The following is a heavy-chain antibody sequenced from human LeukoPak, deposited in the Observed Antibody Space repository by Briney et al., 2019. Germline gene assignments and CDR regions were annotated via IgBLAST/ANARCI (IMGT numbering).Heavy chain of an antibody. J-gene: IGHJ5*02. D-gene: IGHD2-2*01. CDR2: IYYSGST. CDR3: ARRGTYNPMRLYNWFDP. V-gene: IGHV4-39*07. Sequence: PSETLSLTCTVSGGSISSSSYYWGWIRQPPGKGLEWIGSIYYSGSTYYNPSLKSRVTISVDTSKNQFSLKLTMTAADTAVYYCARRGTYNPMRLYNWFDPWGQGTLVTVSS. CDR1: GGSISSSSYY.